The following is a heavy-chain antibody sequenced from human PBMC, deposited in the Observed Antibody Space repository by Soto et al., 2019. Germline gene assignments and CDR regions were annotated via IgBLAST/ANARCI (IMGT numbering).Heavy chain of an antibody. CDR1: GFTFSSYS. Sequence: PGGSLRLSCAASGFTFSSYSMNWVRQAPGKGQEWVSYISSSSSTIYYADTVKSRFTITRDNPKNSLYLQMNSLRAEDTAVYYCARDRTYDSTSDCFNYWGQGTLVTVSS. J-gene: IGHJ4*02. CDR2: ISSSSSTI. CDR3: ARDRTYDSTSDCFNY. V-gene: IGHV3-48*01. D-gene: IGHD3-22*01.